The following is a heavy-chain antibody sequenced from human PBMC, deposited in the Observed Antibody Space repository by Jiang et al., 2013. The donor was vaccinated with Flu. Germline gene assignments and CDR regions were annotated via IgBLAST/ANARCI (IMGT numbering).Heavy chain of an antibody. Sequence: GLVKPSETLSLTCTVSGGSISSSSYYWGWIRQPPGKGLEWIGSIYYSGSTYYNPSLKSRVTISVDTSKNQFSLRLSSVTAADTAMYYCARLGGDYDFRSDYYRYGMDVWGQGTTVTVSS. D-gene: IGHD3-3*01. J-gene: IGHJ6*02. CDR3: ARLGGDYDFRSDYYRYGMDV. V-gene: IGHV4-39*01. CDR2: IYYSGST. CDR1: GGSISSSSYY.